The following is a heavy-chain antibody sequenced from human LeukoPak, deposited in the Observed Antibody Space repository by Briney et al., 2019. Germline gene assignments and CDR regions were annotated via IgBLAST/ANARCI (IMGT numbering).Heavy chain of an antibody. V-gene: IGHV3-53*01. CDR2: IYSGGST. J-gene: IGHJ4*02. D-gene: IGHD3-3*01. Sequence: PGGSLRLSCAASGFIVRSYYMSWVRQAPGKGLEWVSVIYSGGSTYYADSVKGRFTISRDNSQNTLYLQMNSLRAEDTAVYYCARHHPDVLRILEWLLVFDYWGQGTLVTVSS. CDR3: ARHHPDVLRILEWLLVFDY. CDR1: GFIVRSYY.